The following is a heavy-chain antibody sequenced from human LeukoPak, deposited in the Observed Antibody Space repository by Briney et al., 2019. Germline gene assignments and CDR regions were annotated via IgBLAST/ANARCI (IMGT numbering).Heavy chain of an antibody. J-gene: IGHJ6*03. D-gene: IGHD6-19*01. CDR3: ARGTRDSSGSNYYYYFYMDV. Sequence: GASVKVSCKASGGTFSTYTINWVRQAPGQGLEWMGVIIPIFGTAKYSQRFQGRATIAADESTSTAYMELSDLRSEDTAVYYCARGTRDSSGSNYYYYFYMDVWGKGTAVTVSS. CDR2: IIPIFGTA. V-gene: IGHV1-69*13. CDR1: GGTFSTYT.